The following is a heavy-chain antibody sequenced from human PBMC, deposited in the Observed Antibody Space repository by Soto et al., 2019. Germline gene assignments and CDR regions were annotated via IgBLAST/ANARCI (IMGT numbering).Heavy chain of an antibody. CDR1: GFSLTNGRMG. CDR3: ARMDGDYNYYGLDV. J-gene: IGHJ6*02. V-gene: IGHV2-26*01. CDR2: FFSDAER. D-gene: IGHD4-17*01. Sequence: LTLTCSVSGFSLTNGRMGVSWIRQPPGKALEWLAHFFSDAERSYSTSMQSRLNMYKDSSGSQVVLTMTNMAPADTATYFCARMDGDYNYYGLDVWGHGIAVTVSS.